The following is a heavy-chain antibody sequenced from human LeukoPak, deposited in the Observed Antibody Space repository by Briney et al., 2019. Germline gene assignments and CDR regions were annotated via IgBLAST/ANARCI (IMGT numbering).Heavy chain of an antibody. D-gene: IGHD6-13*01. Sequence: LSLTCTVSGGSISSYYWSWIRQAPGKGLEWVSYISSSGSTIYYADSVKGRFTISRDNAKNSLYLQMNSLRAGDTAVYYCARRLHGSSSDDYWGQGTLVTVSS. CDR1: GGSISSYY. V-gene: IGHV3-11*04. CDR3: ARRLHGSSSDDY. J-gene: IGHJ4*02. CDR2: ISSSGSTI.